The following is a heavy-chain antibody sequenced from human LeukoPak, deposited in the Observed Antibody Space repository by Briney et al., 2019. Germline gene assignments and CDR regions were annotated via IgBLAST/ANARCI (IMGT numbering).Heavy chain of an antibody. CDR3: ARGLHADYYDSSGYYHQENY. CDR2: INHSGST. J-gene: IGHJ4*02. D-gene: IGHD3-22*01. V-gene: IGHV4-34*01. CDR1: GGSISSYY. Sequence: PSETLSLTCTVSGGSISSYYWSWIRQPPGKGLEWIGEINHSGSTNYNPSLKSRVTISVDTSKNQFSLKLSSVTAADTAVYYCARGLHADYYDSSGYYHQENYWGQGTLVTVSS.